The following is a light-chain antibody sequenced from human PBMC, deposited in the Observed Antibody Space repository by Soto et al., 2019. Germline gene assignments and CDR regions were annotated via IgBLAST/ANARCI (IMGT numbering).Light chain of an antibody. Sequence: DIRMTQSPSTLSASVGDRVTITCRASQSIGSWLAWYQQKPGKAPRLLIYKASNLEGGVPSRFSGSGSGTDFTLTISSLQADDFATYYRQQYTDFSALTFGGGTKVDIK. CDR2: KAS. CDR3: QQYTDFSALT. CDR1: QSIGSW. J-gene: IGKJ4*01. V-gene: IGKV1-5*03.